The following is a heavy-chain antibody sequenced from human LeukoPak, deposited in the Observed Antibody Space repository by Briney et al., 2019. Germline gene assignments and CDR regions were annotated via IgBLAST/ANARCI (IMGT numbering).Heavy chain of an antibody. Sequence: SETLSLTCTVSGGSISSYYWSWIRQPPGKGLEWIGYIYYSGSTNYNPSLKSRVTISVDTSKNQFSLKLSSVTAADTAVYYCARDSSPPYYYGMDVWGQGTTVTVSS. CDR1: GGSISSYY. J-gene: IGHJ6*02. V-gene: IGHV4-59*01. CDR2: IYYSGST. CDR3: ARDSSPPYYYGMDV.